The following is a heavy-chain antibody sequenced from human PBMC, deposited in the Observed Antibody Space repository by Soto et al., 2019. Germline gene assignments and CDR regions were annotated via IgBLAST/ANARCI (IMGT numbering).Heavy chain of an antibody. CDR3: RRDRAYNRFDF. J-gene: IGHJ4*02. V-gene: IGHV3-7*01. CDR1: GFSFSDSW. Sequence: HPGWSLRVSCVDSGFSFSDSWMAWVRQFPGRGLEWVANINEDGSVKNYVDSVRGRFTVSRDNAKNSLYLQMNSLRADDTALYYCRRDRAYNRFDFWGQGTLVTVSS. CDR2: INEDGSVK. D-gene: IGHD1-1*01.